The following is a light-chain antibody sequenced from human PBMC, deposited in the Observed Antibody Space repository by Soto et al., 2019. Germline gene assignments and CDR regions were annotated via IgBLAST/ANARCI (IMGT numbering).Light chain of an antibody. V-gene: IGKV3-11*01. CDR2: GAS. CDR1: QSIGSS. Sequence: EVVMTQSPATLSVSPGDTATLSCRASQSIGSSLAWYQQKPGQAPRLLIYGASTRATGIPDRFSGSGSGTDITLTISSLEPEDFAVYYCQQRSNWPRITFGQGTRLEIK. J-gene: IGKJ5*01. CDR3: QQRSNWPRIT.